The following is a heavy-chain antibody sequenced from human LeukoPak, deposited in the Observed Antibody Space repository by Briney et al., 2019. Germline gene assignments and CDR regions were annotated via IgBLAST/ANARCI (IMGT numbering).Heavy chain of an antibody. D-gene: IGHD3-22*01. CDR3: AKCLPLGYYDSSGYYFDY. V-gene: IGHV3-23*01. CDR2: ISGSGGST. J-gene: IGHJ4*02. CDR1: GFTFSSYA. Sequence: GGSLRLSCAASGFTFSSYAMSWVCQAPGKGLEWVSAISGSGGSTYYADSVKGRFTISRDNSKNTLYLQMNSLRAEDTAVYYCAKCLPLGYYDSSGYYFDYWGQGTLVTVSS.